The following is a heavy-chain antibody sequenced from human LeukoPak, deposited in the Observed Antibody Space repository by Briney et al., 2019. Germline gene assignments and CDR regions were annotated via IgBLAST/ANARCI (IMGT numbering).Heavy chain of an antibody. V-gene: IGHV4-39*02. CDR1: GGSISSSSYY. Sequence: SETLSLTCTVSGGSISSSSYYWGWIRQPPGKGLEWIGSIYYSGSTYYNPSLKSRVTISVDTSKNQFSLKLSSVTAADTAVYYCARDLVAVAGRPLGYWGQGTLVTVSS. CDR2: IYYSGST. CDR3: ARDLVAVAGRPLGY. D-gene: IGHD6-19*01. J-gene: IGHJ4*02.